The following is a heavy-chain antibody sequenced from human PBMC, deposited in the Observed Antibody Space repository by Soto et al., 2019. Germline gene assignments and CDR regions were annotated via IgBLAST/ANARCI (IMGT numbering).Heavy chain of an antibody. CDR2: IIPIFGTA. V-gene: IGHV1-69*13. CDR1: GGTFSSYA. D-gene: IGHD5-12*01. Sequence: ASVKVSCKASGGTFSSYAISWVRQAPGQGLEWMGGIIPIFGTANYAQKFQGRVTITADESTSTAYMELSSLRAEDTAVYYCARGWLRRDYYYGMDVWGQGTTVTVSS. J-gene: IGHJ6*02. CDR3: ARGWLRRDYYYGMDV.